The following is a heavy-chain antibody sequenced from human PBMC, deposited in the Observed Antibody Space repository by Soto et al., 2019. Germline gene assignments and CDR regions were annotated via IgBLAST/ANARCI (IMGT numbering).Heavy chain of an antibody. Sequence: QVLLQQWGAGLLKPSETLSLTCAVYGGSFSGYYWSWIRQPPGKGLEWIGEINQSGGTNYNPSLKSRVTISVDTSKNQFSLKLSSVTAADTAVYYCARTYSSSWSPFDYWGQGTLVTVSS. CDR1: GGSFSGYY. J-gene: IGHJ4*02. D-gene: IGHD6-13*01. CDR2: INQSGGT. CDR3: ARTYSSSWSPFDY. V-gene: IGHV4-34*01.